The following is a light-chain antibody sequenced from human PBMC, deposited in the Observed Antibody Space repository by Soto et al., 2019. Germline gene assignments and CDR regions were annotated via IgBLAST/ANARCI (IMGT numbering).Light chain of an antibody. Sequence: LTQAASVSGSPGQSITISCTGSSSDVGGYNYVSWYQQHPGKAPKLIIYEVTYRPSGVSNRFSGSKSGNTASLTISGLQSEDEADYYCSSYTVTNFLSYVFGTGTKVTVL. V-gene: IGLV2-14*01. CDR1: SSDVGGYNY. J-gene: IGLJ1*01. CDR2: EVT. CDR3: SSYTVTNFLSYV.